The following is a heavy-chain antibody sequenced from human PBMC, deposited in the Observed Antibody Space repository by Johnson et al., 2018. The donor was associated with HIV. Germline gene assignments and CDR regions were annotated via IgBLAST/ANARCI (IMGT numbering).Heavy chain of an antibody. V-gene: IGHV3-23*04. CDR1: GFTFDDYA. CDR2: ISGSGGST. J-gene: IGHJ3*02. CDR3: TTHGGWYNLSAFDI. Sequence: VQLVESGGGVVRPGGSLRLSCAASGFTFDDYAMSWVRQVPGKGLEWVSGISGSGGSTYYADSVKGRFTISRDNSKNTLYLQMNSLKIEDTAVYYCTTHGGWYNLSAFDIWGQWTMVTVSS. D-gene: IGHD6-19*01.